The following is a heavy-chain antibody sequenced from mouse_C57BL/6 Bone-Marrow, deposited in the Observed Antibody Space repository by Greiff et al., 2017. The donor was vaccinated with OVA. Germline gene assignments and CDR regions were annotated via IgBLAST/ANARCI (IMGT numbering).Heavy chain of an antibody. Sequence: EVKLVESGGGLVQPGGSLKLSCAASGFTFSDYYMYWVRQTPEKRLEWVAYISNGGGSTYYPDTVKGRFTISRDNAKNTLYLQMSRLKSEDTAMYYCARRGNWDPFAYWGQGTLVTVSA. CDR2: ISNGGGST. CDR3: ARRGNWDPFAY. J-gene: IGHJ3*01. D-gene: IGHD4-1*01. CDR1: GFTFSDYY. V-gene: IGHV5-12*01.